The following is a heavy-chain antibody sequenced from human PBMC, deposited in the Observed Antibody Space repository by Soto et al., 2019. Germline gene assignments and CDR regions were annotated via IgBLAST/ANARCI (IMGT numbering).Heavy chain of an antibody. CDR3: AKDQTAADGAT. J-gene: IGHJ4*02. V-gene: IGHV3-30*18. D-gene: IGHD6-13*01. CDR2: ISYDGSNK. Sequence: QVQLVESGGGVVQPGRSLRLSCAASGFTFSSYGMHWVRQAPGKGLEWVAVISYDGSNKYYADSVKGRFTISRDNSKNTLYLQMNSRRAADTAVYYCAKDQTAADGATWGQGTLVTVSS. CDR1: GFTFSSYG.